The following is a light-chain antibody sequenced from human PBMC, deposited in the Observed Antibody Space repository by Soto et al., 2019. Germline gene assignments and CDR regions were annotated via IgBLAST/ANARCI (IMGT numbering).Light chain of an antibody. CDR2: EVS. J-gene: IGLJ1*01. CDR1: SSDVGGYNY. Sequence: QSFLTQPASVSGSPGQSITMSCTGTSSDVGGYNYVSWHQLHPGKAPKLMVYEVSNRPSGVSNRFSGSTSGSTASLTISGLQTEDEADYYCCSYVGASIYVFGTGTKVTVL. V-gene: IGLV2-14*01. CDR3: CSYVGASIYV.